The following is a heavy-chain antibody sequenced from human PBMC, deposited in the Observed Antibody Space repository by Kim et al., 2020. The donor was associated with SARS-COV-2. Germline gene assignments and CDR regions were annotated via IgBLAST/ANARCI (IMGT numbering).Heavy chain of an antibody. CDR1: GFTFSSYS. D-gene: IGHD2-2*01. Sequence: GGSLRLSCAASGFTFSSYSMNWVRQAPGKGLEWVSYISSSSSTIYYADSVKGRFTISRDNAKNSLYLQMNSLIDEDTAVYYCARAPRDVVVPVAMRWYYFDYRGQGTLVTVSS. V-gene: IGHV3-48*02. CDR2: ISSSSSTI. CDR3: ARAPRDVVVPVAMRWYYFDY. J-gene: IGHJ4*02.